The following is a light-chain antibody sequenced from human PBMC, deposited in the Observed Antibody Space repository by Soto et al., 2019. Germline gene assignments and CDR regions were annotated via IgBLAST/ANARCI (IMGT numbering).Light chain of an antibody. Sequence: QYALTQPASVSGSPGQSITISCTGTSSDVGSYNYVSWYQQYPGKAPKLMIYDVSNRPSGVSYRFSGSKSGNTASLTISGLQAEDEADYYCSSYTTSRTHVVFGGGTQLTVL. CDR2: DVS. CDR3: SSYTTSRTHVV. CDR1: SSDVGSYNY. J-gene: IGLJ2*01. V-gene: IGLV2-14*01.